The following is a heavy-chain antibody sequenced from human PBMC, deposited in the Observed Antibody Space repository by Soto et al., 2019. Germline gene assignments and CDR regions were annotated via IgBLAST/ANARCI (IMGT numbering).Heavy chain of an antibody. J-gene: IGHJ2*01. CDR3: ARDNYYESSATKGWHFDL. CDR1: GYTITRHW. V-gene: IGHV1-46*04. CDR2: INPSGDHT. Sequence: QVQLEQSGAEVKKPGASVKVSCKASGYTITRHWMHWVRQAPGQGLEWMGVINPSGDHTAYAQKLQGRVTMTRDTSTSTVYMDLTSLRSEDTAVYYCARDNYYESSATKGWHFDLWGRGTLVTVSS. D-gene: IGHD3-22*01.